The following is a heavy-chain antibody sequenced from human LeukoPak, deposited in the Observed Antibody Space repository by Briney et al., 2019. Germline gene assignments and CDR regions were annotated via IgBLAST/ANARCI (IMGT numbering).Heavy chain of an antibody. CDR2: IYHSGST. Sequence: SETLSLTCAVSGGSISSSNWWSWVRQPPGKGLEWIGEIYHSGSTNYNPSLKSRVTISVDKSKNQFSLKLSSVTAADTAVYYCAREGSGSYFKRAGRNFDYWGQGTLVTVSS. CDR3: AREGSGSYFKRAGRNFDY. D-gene: IGHD1-26*01. V-gene: IGHV4-4*02. CDR1: GGSISSSNW. J-gene: IGHJ4*02.